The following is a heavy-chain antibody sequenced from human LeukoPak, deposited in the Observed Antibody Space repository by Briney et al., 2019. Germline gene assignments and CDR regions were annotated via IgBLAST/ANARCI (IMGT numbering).Heavy chain of an antibody. Sequence: ASVKVSCKASGYTFNTYGITWVRQAPGQGLEWMGWINPNSGGTNYAQKFQGRVTMTRDTSISTAYMELRSLRSDDTAVYYCARADHYYYYMDVWGKGTTVTISS. CDR2: INPNSGGT. CDR1: GYTFNTYG. CDR3: ARADHYYYYMDV. J-gene: IGHJ6*03. V-gene: IGHV1-2*02.